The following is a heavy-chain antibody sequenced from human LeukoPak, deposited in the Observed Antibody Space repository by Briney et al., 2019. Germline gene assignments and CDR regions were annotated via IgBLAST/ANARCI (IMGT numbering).Heavy chain of an antibody. CDR2: IKSKTDGGTT. V-gene: IGHV3-15*01. CDR1: GFTVSSNY. D-gene: IGHD6-19*01. Sequence: GGSLRLSCAASGFTVSSNYMSWVRQAPGKGLEWVGRIKSKTDGGTTDYAAPVKGRFTISRDDSKNTLYLQMNSLRTEDTAVYYCTTSGSGWDYFDFWGQGTLVTVAS. CDR3: TTSGSGWDYFDF. J-gene: IGHJ4*02.